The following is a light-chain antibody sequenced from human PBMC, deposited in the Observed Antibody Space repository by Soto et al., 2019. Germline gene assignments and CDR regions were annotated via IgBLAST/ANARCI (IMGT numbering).Light chain of an antibody. J-gene: IGLJ2*01. CDR3: SSYTSSSTLGV. CDR2: DVS. V-gene: IGLV2-14*01. Sequence: QSVLTQPASVSGSPGQSITISCTGTSSDVGGYNYVSWYQQHPGKAPKLMIYDVSNRPSGVSNRFSGSKSCNTASLTISGLQAEDEADYYCSSYTSSSTLGVFGGGTKVTVL. CDR1: SSDVGGYNY.